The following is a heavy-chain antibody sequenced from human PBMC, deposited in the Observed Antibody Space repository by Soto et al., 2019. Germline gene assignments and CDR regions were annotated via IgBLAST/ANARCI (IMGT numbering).Heavy chain of an antibody. CDR2: IYYSGVT. CDR3: AREGTSSWSGDYGMDV. J-gene: IGHJ6*02. D-gene: IGHD6-13*01. V-gene: IGHV4-59*01. CDR1: GGSMRSYY. Sequence: QVHLQESGPGLVKPSETLSLTCTVSGGSMRSYYWCWIRQPPGKGLEWIGYIYYSGVTNYNPPPKMRVPMPVHTSNNQLFQKVNSVTAADTAVYYCAREGTSSWSGDYGMDVWGQATMVTVSS.